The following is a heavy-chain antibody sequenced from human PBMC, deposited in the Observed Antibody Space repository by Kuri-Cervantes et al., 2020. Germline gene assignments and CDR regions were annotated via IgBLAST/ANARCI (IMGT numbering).Heavy chain of an antibody. CDR2: IYYSGST. V-gene: IGHV4-61*01. J-gene: IGHJ4*02. D-gene: IGHD2-15*01. Sequence: GSLRLSCTVSGGSVSSGSYYWSWIRQPPGKGLEWIGYIYYSGSTNYNPSLRSRVTISIDTSKNQFSLRLSSVTAADTAVYYCARYTYCSTGRCYEDYWGQGTLVTVSS. CDR1: GGSVSSGSYY. CDR3: ARYTYCSTGRCYEDY.